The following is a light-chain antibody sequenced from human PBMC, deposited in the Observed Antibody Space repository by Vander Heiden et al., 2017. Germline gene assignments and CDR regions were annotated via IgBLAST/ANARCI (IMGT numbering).Light chain of an antibody. CDR3: SSYTTSGTRV. V-gene: IGLV2-14*03. CDR1: GSDVGGYDS. Sequence: QSALTQPASVSGSLGQSITISCAGTGSDVGGYDSVSWYPQHPGKAPKLMIYDVTYRPSGVSIRFSGSKSGNTASLTISGLQAEDESDYYCSSYTTSGTRVFGTGTNVTVL. J-gene: IGLJ1*01. CDR2: DVT.